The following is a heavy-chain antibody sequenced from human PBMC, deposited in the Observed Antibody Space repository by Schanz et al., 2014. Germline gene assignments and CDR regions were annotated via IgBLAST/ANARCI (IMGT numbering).Heavy chain of an antibody. V-gene: IGHV3-23*04. J-gene: IGHJ4*02. CDR3: AKGQLLSCYFDY. Sequence: EVQLVESGGGLVKPGGSLRLSCTASRIIFGTYSMNWIRQTPKGLEWVSSITTGGNTYYRDSVKGRFIVSRDNSKNTLYLEMNRLRVDDTAVYYCAKGQLLSCYFDYWGQGTLVTVSS. CDR2: ITTGGNT. CDR1: RIIFGTYS. D-gene: IGHD2-21*01.